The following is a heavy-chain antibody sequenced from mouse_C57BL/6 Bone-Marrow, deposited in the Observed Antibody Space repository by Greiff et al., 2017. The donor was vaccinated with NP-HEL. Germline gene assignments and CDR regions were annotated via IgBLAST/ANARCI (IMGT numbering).Heavy chain of an antibody. Sequence: VQLQQPGAELVMPGASVKLSCKASGYTFTSYWMHWVKQRPGQGLEWIGEIDPSDSYTNYNQKFKGKSTLTVDKSSSTAYMQLSSLTSEDSAVYYCARRENAMDDWGQGTSVTVSS. CDR2: IDPSDSYT. J-gene: IGHJ4*01. V-gene: IGHV1-69*01. CDR3: ARRENAMDD. CDR1: GYTFTSYW.